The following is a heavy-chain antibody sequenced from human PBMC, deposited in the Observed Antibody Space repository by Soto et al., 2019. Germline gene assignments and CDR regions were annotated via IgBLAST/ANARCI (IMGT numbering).Heavy chain of an antibody. CDR3: ARVGAIAPAEGDY. V-gene: IGHV1-18*01. J-gene: IGHJ4*02. Sequence: QIQLVQSGTEVREPGASVKVSCQASGYTFTSYGIIWVRQAPGQGLEWMGWISGYNNNKNYAQKYQARVTMTTDTSTRTAYMELRSLGSDDAAVYYCARVGAIAPAEGDYWGQGTLVTVSS. CDR1: GYTFTSYG. CDR2: ISGYNNNK. D-gene: IGHD6-13*01.